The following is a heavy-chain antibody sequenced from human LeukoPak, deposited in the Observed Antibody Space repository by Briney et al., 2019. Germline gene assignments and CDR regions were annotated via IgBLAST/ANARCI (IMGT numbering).Heavy chain of an antibody. CDR3: ARDRYFGWLFDY. J-gene: IGHJ4*02. V-gene: IGHV3-30*04. CDR2: ISYDGSNK. D-gene: IGHD3-9*01. Sequence: GGSLRLSCAASGFTFSSYAMHWVRQAPGKGLEWVAVISYDGSNKYYADSVKGRFTISRDNSKNTLYLQMNSLRAEDTAVYYCARDRYFGWLFDYWGQGTLVTVSS. CDR1: GFTFSSYA.